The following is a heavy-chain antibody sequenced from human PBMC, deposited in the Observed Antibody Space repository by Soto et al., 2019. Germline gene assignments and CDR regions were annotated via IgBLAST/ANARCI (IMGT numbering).Heavy chain of an antibody. Sequence: SETLSLTCTVSGGSITTYYWSWIRQPPGKGLEWIGYIYYSGSTNYNPYLKSRVSISVDTSKNQFSLKLSSVTAADTAVYYCARFREASWFDPGVQGPLVTVPS. V-gene: IGHV4-59*01. J-gene: IGHJ5*02. CDR2: IYYSGST. D-gene: IGHD3-10*01. CDR1: GGSITTYY. CDR3: ARFREASWFDP.